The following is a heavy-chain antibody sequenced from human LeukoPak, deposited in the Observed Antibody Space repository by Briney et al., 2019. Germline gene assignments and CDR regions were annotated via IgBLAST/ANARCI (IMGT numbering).Heavy chain of an antibody. D-gene: IGHD2-15*01. CDR1: GGSISSSSYY. J-gene: IGHJ5*02. CDR3: PRGVVAAKSWFDP. Sequence: SETLSLTCTVSGGSISSSSYYWGWIRQPPGKGLEWIGSIYYSGSTYYNPSLKSRVTISVDTSKNQFSLKLSSVTAADTAVYYCPRGVVAAKSWFDPWGQGTLVTVSS. V-gene: IGHV4-39*01. CDR2: IYYSGST.